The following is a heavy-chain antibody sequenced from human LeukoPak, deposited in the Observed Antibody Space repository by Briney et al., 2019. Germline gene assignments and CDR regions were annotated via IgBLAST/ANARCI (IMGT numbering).Heavy chain of an antibody. V-gene: IGHV4-34*01. Sequence: PSETLSLTCAVYGGSFSGYYWSWIRQPPRKGLEWIGEINHSGSTNYNPSLKSRVTISVDTSKNQFSLKLSSVTAADTAVYYCARGPFTRRLGYCSSTSCYAGANYFDYWGQGTLVTVSS. CDR2: INHSGST. CDR3: ARGPFTRRLGYCSSTSCYAGANYFDY. D-gene: IGHD2-2*01. CDR1: GGSFSGYY. J-gene: IGHJ4*02.